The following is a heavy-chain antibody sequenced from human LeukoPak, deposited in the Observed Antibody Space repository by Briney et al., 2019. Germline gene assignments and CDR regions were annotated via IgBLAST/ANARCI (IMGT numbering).Heavy chain of an antibody. CDR2: INPNSGGT. CDR3: ARDPRIVVVPAADYNWFDP. CDR1: GYTFTGYY. D-gene: IGHD2-2*01. J-gene: IGHJ5*02. Sequence: GASVKVSCKASGYTFTGYYMHWVRQAPGQGLEWMGRINPNSGGTNYAQKFQGRVTMTTDTSTSTAYMELRSLRSDDTAVYYCARDPRIVVVPAADYNWFDPWGQGTLVTVSS. V-gene: IGHV1-2*06.